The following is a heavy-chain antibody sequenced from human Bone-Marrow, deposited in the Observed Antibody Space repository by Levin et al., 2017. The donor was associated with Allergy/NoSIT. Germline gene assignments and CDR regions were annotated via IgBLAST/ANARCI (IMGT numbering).Heavy chain of an antibody. CDR3: AKDALITMAGGFYQYHGMDV. CDR1: GFTFSTYA. J-gene: IGHJ6*02. Sequence: GESLKISCAASGFTFSTYAMSWVRQAPGKGLEWVSSISKTGINTHYADSVKCRFIISRDNSKNTLYLQMNSLRAEDTAIYFCAKDALITMAGGFYQYHGMDVWGQGTTVTVSS. D-gene: IGHD3-10*01. CDR2: ISKTGINT. V-gene: IGHV3-23*01.